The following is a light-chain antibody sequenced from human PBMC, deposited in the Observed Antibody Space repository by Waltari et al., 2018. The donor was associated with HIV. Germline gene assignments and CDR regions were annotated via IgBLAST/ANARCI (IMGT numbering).Light chain of an antibody. CDR1: SSDVGGYNY. Sequence: QSALTQPPSASGSPGPSVTISCTGPSSDVGGYNYVSLYQQHPGKAPKLMIYEVSKRPSGVPDRFSGSKSGNTASLTVSGLQAEDEADYYCSSYAGSNNLGVFGGGTKLTVL. V-gene: IGLV2-8*01. J-gene: IGLJ2*01. CDR2: EVS. CDR3: SSYAGSNNLGV.